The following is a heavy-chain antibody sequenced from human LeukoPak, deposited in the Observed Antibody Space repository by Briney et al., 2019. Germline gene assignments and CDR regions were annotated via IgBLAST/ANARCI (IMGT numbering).Heavy chain of an antibody. J-gene: IGHJ4*02. D-gene: IGHD5-12*01. CDR3: ARVGDYHFDY. CDR1: GGSISSSSYY. V-gene: IGHV4-39*07. Sequence: PSETLSLTCTVSGGSISSSSYYWGWIRQPPGKGLEWIGSIYYSGSTYYNPSLKSRVTISVDTSKNQFSLKLSSVTAADTAVYYCARVGDYHFDYWGQGTLVTVSS. CDR2: IYYSGST.